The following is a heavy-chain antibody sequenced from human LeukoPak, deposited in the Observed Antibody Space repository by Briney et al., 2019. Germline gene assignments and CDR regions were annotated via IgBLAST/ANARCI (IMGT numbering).Heavy chain of an antibody. CDR3: ARGPIIDIVIVPAAGDYYYMDV. CDR2: ISAYNGNT. J-gene: IGHJ6*03. CDR1: GGAFSSYA. D-gene: IGHD2-2*01. Sequence: ASVKVSCKASGGAFSSYAISWVRQAPGQGLEWMGWISAYNGNTKYPQKLQGRVTMTTDTSTSTAYMELRSLRSDDTAVYYCARGPIIDIVIVPAAGDYYYMDVWGKGTTVTVSS. V-gene: IGHV1-18*01.